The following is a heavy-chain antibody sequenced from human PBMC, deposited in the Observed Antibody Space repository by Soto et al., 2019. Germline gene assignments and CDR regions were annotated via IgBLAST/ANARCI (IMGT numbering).Heavy chain of an antibody. CDR3: ARQASGYYYGWFDP. CDR1: GGTISGGGYY. D-gene: IGHD3-22*01. CDR2: IFYSGGT. V-gene: IGHV4-39*01. J-gene: IGHJ5*02. Sequence: SETLSLTCAVSGGTISGGGYYWAWIRQSPGKGLEWIGTIFYSGGTFYTPSLKSRVTMSVDTSNNQFSLKLSSVTAADTAVYYCARQASGYYYGWFDPWGQGTLVTVSS.